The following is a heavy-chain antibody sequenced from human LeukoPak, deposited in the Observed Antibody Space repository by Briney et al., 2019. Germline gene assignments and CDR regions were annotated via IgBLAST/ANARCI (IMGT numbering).Heavy chain of an antibody. CDR2: IYPSAGYA. CDR3: VREEEGGTFDY. Sequence: ASVTVSCKASGYIFTSYYIHWVRQAPGQGREGMGIIYPSAGYANYAQTFQDRVTMAMDTSTSTVDMELSSLRSEDTAVYYCVREEEGGTFDYWGQGTLVTVSS. J-gene: IGHJ4*02. V-gene: IGHV1-46*01. D-gene: IGHD3-16*01. CDR1: GYIFTSYY.